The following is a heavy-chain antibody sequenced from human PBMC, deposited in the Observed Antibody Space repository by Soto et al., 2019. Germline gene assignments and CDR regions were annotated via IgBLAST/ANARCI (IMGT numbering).Heavy chain of an antibody. CDR2: ISSSSSYI. V-gene: IGHV3-21*01. CDR1: GFTFSSYS. Sequence: EVQLVESGGGLVKPGGSLRLSCAASGFTFSSYSMNWVRQAPGKGLEWVSSISSSSSYIYYADSVKGRFTISRDNAKNSLYLQMNSLRAEYTAVYYCARDLGKVDQLLSLSCSGYMDVWGKGTTVTVSS. J-gene: IGHJ6*03. D-gene: IGHD2-2*01. CDR3: ARDLGKVDQLLSLSCSGYMDV.